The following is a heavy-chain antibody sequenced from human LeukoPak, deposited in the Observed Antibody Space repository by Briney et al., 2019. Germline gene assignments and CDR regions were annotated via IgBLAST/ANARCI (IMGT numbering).Heavy chain of an antibody. CDR1: GYTFTSYG. CDR3: ARTNYYDSSGYGAFDI. D-gene: IGHD3-22*01. Sequence: ASVTVSCKASGYTFTSYGISWVRQAPGQGLEWMGWISAYNGNTNYAQKLQGRVTMTTDTSTSTAYMELRSLRSDDTAVYYCARTNYYDSSGYGAFDIWGQGTMVTVSS. J-gene: IGHJ3*02. CDR2: ISAYNGNT. V-gene: IGHV1-18*01.